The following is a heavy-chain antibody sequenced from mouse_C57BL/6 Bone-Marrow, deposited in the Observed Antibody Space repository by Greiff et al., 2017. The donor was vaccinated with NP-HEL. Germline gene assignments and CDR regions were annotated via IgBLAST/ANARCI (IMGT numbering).Heavy chain of an antibody. CDR3: ARRSAMDY. Sequence: VQLQQPGAELVRPGSSVKLSCKASGYTFTSYWMDWVKQRPGQGLEWIGNIYPSDSETHYNQKFKGKATLTVDKSSSTAYMELNSLTSEDSAVYYCARRSAMDYWGQGTSVTVSS. CDR2: IYPSDSET. V-gene: IGHV1-61*01. CDR1: GYTFTSYW. J-gene: IGHJ4*01.